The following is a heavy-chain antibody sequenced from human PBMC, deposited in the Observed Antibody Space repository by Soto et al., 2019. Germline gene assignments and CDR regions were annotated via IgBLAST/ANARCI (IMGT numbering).Heavy chain of an antibody. Sequence: LSLTCIVSGESISSSSYYWGWVRQPPGKGLEWIGSIYYSGRNYYNPSFKSRVTISIDTSKNQFSLKLSSVTATDTAVYYCARQRTTVVTQAYFDHWGQGALVTVSS. CDR3: ARQRTTVVTQAYFDH. CDR2: IYYSGRN. J-gene: IGHJ4*02. V-gene: IGHV4-39*01. D-gene: IGHD2-21*02. CDR1: GESISSSSYY.